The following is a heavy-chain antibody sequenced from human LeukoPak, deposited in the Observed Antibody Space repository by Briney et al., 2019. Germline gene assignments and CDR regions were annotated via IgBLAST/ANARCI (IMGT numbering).Heavy chain of an antibody. CDR3: AKEIAVAGTRWFDP. Sequence: GGSLRLSCAASGFTFSSYGMHWVRQAPGKGLEWVAVISHDGSNKYYADSVKGRFTISRDNSKNTLYLQMNSLRAEDTAVYYCAKEIAVAGTRWFDPWGQGTLATVSS. J-gene: IGHJ5*02. CDR1: GFTFSSYG. V-gene: IGHV3-30*18. CDR2: ISHDGSNK. D-gene: IGHD6-19*01.